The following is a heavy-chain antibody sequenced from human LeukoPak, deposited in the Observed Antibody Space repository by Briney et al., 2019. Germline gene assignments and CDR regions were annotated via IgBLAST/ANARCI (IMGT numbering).Heavy chain of an antibody. CDR1: GFTFSSYG. V-gene: IGHV3-30*18. J-gene: IGHJ4*02. D-gene: IGHD3-10*01. Sequence: GGSLRLSCAASGFTFSSYGMHWVRQAPGKGLEWVAVISYDGSNKYYADSVKGRFTISRDNAKTSLYLQMNSLRAEDTALYYCVKDGSGVLSVFESWGQGTLVTVSS. CDR2: ISYDGSNK. CDR3: VKDGSGVLSVFES.